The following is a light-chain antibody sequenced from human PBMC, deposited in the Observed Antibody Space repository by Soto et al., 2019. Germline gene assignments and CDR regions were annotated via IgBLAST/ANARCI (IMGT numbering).Light chain of an antibody. J-gene: IGKJ3*01. V-gene: IGKV1-39*01. CDR3: QHTYSTPFT. CDR2: AAS. Sequence: DIPMTQAPSSLSASVGDRVTITCRASQSSSRYVNWYQQKPRKAPRLLIFAASSLQGGVPPRGSGSGSGTDITLTTSSLQPEDFATYYWQHTYSTPFTCGPETKVDIK. CDR1: QSSSRY.